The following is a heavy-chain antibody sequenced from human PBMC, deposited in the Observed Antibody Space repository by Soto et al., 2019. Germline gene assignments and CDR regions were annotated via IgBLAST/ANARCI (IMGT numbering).Heavy chain of an antibody. V-gene: IGHV3-30-3*01. D-gene: IGHD6-6*01. Sequence: GGSLRLSCAASGFTFSSYAMHWVRQAPGKGLEWVAVISYDGSNKYYADSVKGRFTISRDNSKNTLYLQMNSLRAEDTAVYYCERDSSSEPFDPWGQGTLVTVSS. CDR3: ERDSSSEPFDP. CDR2: ISYDGSNK. J-gene: IGHJ5*02. CDR1: GFTFSSYA.